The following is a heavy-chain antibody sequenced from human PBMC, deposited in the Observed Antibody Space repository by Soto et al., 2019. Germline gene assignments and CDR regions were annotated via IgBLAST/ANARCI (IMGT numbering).Heavy chain of an antibody. CDR3: ARGQLPAATTYFDF. CDR1: GFTFSSYA. V-gene: IGHV3-33*01. D-gene: IGHD2-15*01. Sequence: QVHLVESGGGVVQPGGSLRLSCAASGFTFSSYAIHWVRQAPGKGLEWVAIIWFDGSNKYYADSVKGRFSISRDNSMYTLFLQMDSLRAEDTAVYYCARGQLPAATTYFDFWGQGTLVLVSS. J-gene: IGHJ4*02. CDR2: IWFDGSNK.